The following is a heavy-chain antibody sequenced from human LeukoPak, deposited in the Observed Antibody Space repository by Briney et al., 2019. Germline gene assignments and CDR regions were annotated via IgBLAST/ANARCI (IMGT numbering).Heavy chain of an antibody. V-gene: IGHV4-59*08. Sequence: SETLSLTCTVSGGSISSYYWSWIRQPPGKGLEWIGYIYYSGSTNYNPSLKSRVTISVDTSKNQFSLKLSSVTAADTAVYYCARLLGVPAAIGGPVAGRFDYWGQGTLVTVSS. CDR1: GGSISSYY. CDR2: IYYSGST. J-gene: IGHJ4*02. CDR3: ARLLGVPAAIGGPVAGRFDY. D-gene: IGHD2-2*01.